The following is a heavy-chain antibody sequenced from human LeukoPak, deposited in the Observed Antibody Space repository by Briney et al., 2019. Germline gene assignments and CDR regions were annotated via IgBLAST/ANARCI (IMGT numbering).Heavy chain of an antibody. V-gene: IGHV2-5*02. CDR1: GFSLSTSGVV. J-gene: IGHJ4*02. CDR2: IHWDDDK. D-gene: IGHD2-2*01. Sequence: SGPTLVNPTQTLTLTCTFSGFSLSTSGVVVGWIRQPPGKTLEWLALIHWDDDKRYSPSLKSRLTITKDTSKNQVVLTMTNMDPVNPATNSGPRGKISTASKAGAYFDSWAKETLVTVSP. CDR3: PRGKISTASKAGAYFDS.